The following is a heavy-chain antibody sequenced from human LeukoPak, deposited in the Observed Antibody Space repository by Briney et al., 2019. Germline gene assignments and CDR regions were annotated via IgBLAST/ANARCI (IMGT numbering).Heavy chain of an antibody. D-gene: IGHD1-1*01. J-gene: IGHJ4*02. V-gene: IGHV2-5*01. CDR1: GFSVTSSGVA. CDR3: AHLTTSAYYYDY. CDR2: IKWNDDD. Sequence: SGPTLVHPTAPLTLTCICSGFSVTSSGVAVGWMRQPPGKALEWLGHIKWNDDDRYSTSLQSRLTITRDTSENQVVLTMTNMDPVDTATYYCAHLTTSAYYYDYWGQGSLVTVSS.